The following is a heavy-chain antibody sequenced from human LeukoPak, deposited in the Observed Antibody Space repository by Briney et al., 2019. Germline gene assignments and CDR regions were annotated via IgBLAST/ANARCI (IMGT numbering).Heavy chain of an antibody. CDR1: GGTFSSYA. J-gene: IGHJ6*02. CDR2: IIPIFGTA. V-gene: IGHV1-69*13. Sequence: SVKVSCKASGGTFSSYAISWVRQAPGQGLEWMGGIIPIFGTANYAQKFQGRVTTTADESTSTAYMELSSLRSEDTAVYYCARATVAGTDYYYGMDVWGQGTTVTVSS. D-gene: IGHD6-19*01. CDR3: ARATVAGTDYYYGMDV.